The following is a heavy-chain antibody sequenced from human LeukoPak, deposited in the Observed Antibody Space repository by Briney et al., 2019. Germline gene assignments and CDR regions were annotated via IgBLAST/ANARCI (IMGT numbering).Heavy chain of an antibody. CDR2: IYYSGST. D-gene: IGHD6-13*01. CDR1: GGSISSGGYS. CDR3: ARVTGLLAAARLRP. Sequence: PSETLSLTCAVSGGSISSGGYSWSWIRQPPGKGLEWIGYIYYSGSTYYNPSLKSRVTISVDTSKNQFSLKLSSVTAADTAVYYCARVTGLLAAARLRPWGQGTLVTVSS. J-gene: IGHJ5*02. V-gene: IGHV4-30-4*07.